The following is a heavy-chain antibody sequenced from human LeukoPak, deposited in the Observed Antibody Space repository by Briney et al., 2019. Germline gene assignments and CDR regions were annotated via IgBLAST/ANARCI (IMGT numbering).Heavy chain of an antibody. J-gene: IGHJ4*02. Sequence: GGSLRLSCAASGFTFSDYYMSWIRQAPGKGLEWVSYISGSGTTIYYADSVKGRFTISRDNAQNSLYLQMNSLRAEDTAVYYCARANSFTVTKDSWGQGTLVTVSS. CDR1: GFTFSDYY. D-gene: IGHD4-17*01. CDR3: ARANSFTVTKDS. V-gene: IGHV3-11*01. CDR2: ISGSGTTI.